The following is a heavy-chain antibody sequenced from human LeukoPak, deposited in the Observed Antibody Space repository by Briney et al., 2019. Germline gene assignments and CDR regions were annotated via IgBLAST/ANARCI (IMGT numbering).Heavy chain of an antibody. D-gene: IGHD1-1*01. CDR2: IIPIFGTA. CDR1: GGTFSSYA. Sequence: ASVKVSCKASGGTFSSYAISWVRQAPGQGLEWMGGIIPIFGTANYAQKFQGRVTITTDESTSTAYMELSSLRSEDTAVYYCARTPRTTAPSFDYWGQGTLVTVSS. V-gene: IGHV1-69*05. CDR3: ARTPRTTAPSFDY. J-gene: IGHJ4*02.